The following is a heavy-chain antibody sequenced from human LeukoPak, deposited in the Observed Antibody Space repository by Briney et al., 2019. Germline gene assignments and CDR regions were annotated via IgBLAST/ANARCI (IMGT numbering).Heavy chain of an antibody. Sequence: ASVKVSCKASGYTFTSYGISWVRQAPGQGLEWMGWISAYNGNTNYAQKLQGRVTMTTDTSTSTAYMELRSLRSDDTAVYYCARGREPGPGSSYYYYYYMDVWGKGTTVTISS. CDR3: ARGREPGPGSSYYYYYYMDV. CDR2: ISAYNGNT. CDR1: GYTFTSYG. V-gene: IGHV1-18*01. J-gene: IGHJ6*03. D-gene: IGHD1-14*01.